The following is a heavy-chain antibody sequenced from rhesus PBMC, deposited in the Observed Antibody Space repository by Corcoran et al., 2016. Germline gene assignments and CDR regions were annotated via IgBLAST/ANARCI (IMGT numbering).Heavy chain of an antibody. V-gene: IGHV4S7*01. D-gene: IGHD6-31*01. CDR2: IYGSSGNT. Sequence: QVQLQESGPGLVKPSETLSLTRAVSGGSISSGYGWSWIRQPTGKGLEWIGYIYGSSGNTYYNPSLKSRVTISKDTSKNQFSLKLSSVTAADTAVYYCASLYSSGWYYFDYWGQGVLVTVSS. J-gene: IGHJ4*01. CDR3: ASLYSSGWYYFDY. CDR1: GGSISSGYG.